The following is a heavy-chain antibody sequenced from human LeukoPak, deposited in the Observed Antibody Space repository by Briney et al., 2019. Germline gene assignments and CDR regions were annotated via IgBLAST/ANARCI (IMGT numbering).Heavy chain of an antibody. Sequence: SETLSLTCTVSNGSISSSSYYWGWIRQPPGKGLEWIGSIYYSGSTYYNPSLKSRVTISVDTSKNQFSLKLSSVTAADTAVYYCARDGYNPYDMDFERYYYYYMDVWGKGTTVTVSS. CDR3: ARDGYNPYDMDFERYYYYYMDV. J-gene: IGHJ6*03. V-gene: IGHV4-39*07. D-gene: IGHD3-22*01. CDR1: NGSISSSSYY. CDR2: IYYSGST.